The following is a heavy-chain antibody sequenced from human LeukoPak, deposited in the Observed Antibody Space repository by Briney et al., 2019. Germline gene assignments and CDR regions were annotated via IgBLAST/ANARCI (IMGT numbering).Heavy chain of an antibody. V-gene: IGHV3-48*01. CDR2: ISSSGSTI. D-gene: IGHD3-22*01. Sequence: GGSLRLSCVGSGFSFGDYWMNWVRQAPGKGLEWVSYISSSGSTIYYADSVKGRFTISRDNSKNTLYLQMNSLRAEDTAVYYCAIQNSSGYYYSPTFDYWGQGTLVTVSS. J-gene: IGHJ4*02. CDR3: AIQNSSGYYYSPTFDY. CDR1: GFSFGDYW.